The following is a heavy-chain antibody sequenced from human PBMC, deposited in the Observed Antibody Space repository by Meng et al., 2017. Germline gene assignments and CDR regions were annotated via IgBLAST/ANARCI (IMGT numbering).Heavy chain of an antibody. CDR1: GGSFSGYY. CDR3: ARRTVYDSSGYAFDY. Sequence: SETLSLTCAVYGGSFSGYYWSWIRQPPGKGLEWIGEINHSGSTNYNPSLKSRVTISADKSKNQFSLNLNSITAADTAVYYCARRTVYDSSGYAFDYWGQGTLVTVSS. CDR2: INHSGST. D-gene: IGHD3-22*01. J-gene: IGHJ4*02. V-gene: IGHV4-34*01.